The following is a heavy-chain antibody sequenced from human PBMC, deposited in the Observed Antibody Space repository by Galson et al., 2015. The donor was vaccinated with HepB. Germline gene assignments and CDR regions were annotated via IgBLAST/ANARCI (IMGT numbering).Heavy chain of an antibody. CDR2: IYSGGST. Sequence: SLRLSCAASGFTVSSNYMSWVRQAPGKGLEWVSVIYSGGSTYYADSVKGRFTISRDNSKNTLYLQMNSLRAEDTAVYYCARDYSKHTYYYGMDVWGQGTTVTVSS. J-gene: IGHJ6*02. D-gene: IGHD3-16*01. CDR3: ARDYSKHTYYYGMDV. V-gene: IGHV3-66*02. CDR1: GFTVSSNY.